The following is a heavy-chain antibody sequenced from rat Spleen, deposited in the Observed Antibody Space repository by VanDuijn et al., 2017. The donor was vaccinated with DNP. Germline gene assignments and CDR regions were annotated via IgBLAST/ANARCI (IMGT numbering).Heavy chain of an antibody. D-gene: IGHD1-11*01. CDR1: AFTFSNYD. CDR2: IDSSGYRT. CDR3: STGGTEFNH. Sequence: EVQLVESGGGLVQPGKSLKLPCSASAFTFSNYDMAWVRQAPKKGLEWVATIDSSGYRTYYADSVKGRFIIYRNNAKSSQYLQMNSLKSEDTATYYCSTGGTEFNHWGRGVMVTVSS. J-gene: IGHJ2*01. V-gene: IGHV5S13*01.